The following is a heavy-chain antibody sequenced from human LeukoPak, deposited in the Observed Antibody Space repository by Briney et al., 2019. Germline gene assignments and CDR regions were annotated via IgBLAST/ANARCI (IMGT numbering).Heavy chain of an antibody. CDR2: MKDDGNEI. D-gene: IGHD1-26*01. V-gene: IGHV3-7*01. J-gene: IGHJ4*02. Sequence: GGSLRLSCTASGFTFKNYRMTWVRQAPGKGLEWVASMKDDGNEIQYVDSVKGRFTISRDNAKNSLYLQMNNLRAEDTAVYYCARNRATNDYWGQGSLVTVSS. CDR3: ARNRATNDY. CDR1: GFTFKNYR.